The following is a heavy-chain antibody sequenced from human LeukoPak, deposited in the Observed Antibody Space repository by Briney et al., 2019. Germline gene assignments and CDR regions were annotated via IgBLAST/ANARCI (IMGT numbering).Heavy chain of an antibody. D-gene: IGHD2-2*01. Sequence: GESLKISCKGSGYSFTSYWIGWVRQVPGKGLEWMGIIYPGDSDTRYSPSFQGQVTISADKSISTAYLQWSSLKASDTAMYYCARAPDCSSTSCYYIDVWGKGTTVTVSS. CDR2: IYPGDSDT. J-gene: IGHJ6*03. V-gene: IGHV5-51*01. CDR3: ARAPDCSSTSCYYIDV. CDR1: GYSFTSYW.